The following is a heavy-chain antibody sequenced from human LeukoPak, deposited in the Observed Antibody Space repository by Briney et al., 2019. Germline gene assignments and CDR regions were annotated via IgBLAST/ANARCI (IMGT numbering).Heavy chain of an antibody. Sequence: SETLSLTCTVSGGSISSGGYYWSWIRQHPGKGLEWIGYIYYSGSTYYNPSLKSRVTIPVDTSKNQFSLKLSSVTAADTAVYYCARVHCSSTSCYEVGWFDPWGQGTLVTVSS. CDR3: ARVHCSSTSCYEVGWFDP. D-gene: IGHD2-2*01. CDR2: IYYSGST. V-gene: IGHV4-31*03. CDR1: GGSISSGGYY. J-gene: IGHJ5*02.